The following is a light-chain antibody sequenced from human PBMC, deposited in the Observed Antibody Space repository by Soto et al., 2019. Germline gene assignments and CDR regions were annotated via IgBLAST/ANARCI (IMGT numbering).Light chain of an antibody. Sequence: QSALTQPRSVSGSPGQSVTISCTGTSSDVGGYNYVSWYQQHPGKAPKLMSYDVSKRPSGVPDRFSGSKSGNTASLTISGLQAEDDADYYCCTYAGSYVVVVGGTKLTVL. CDR2: DVS. J-gene: IGLJ2*01. V-gene: IGLV2-11*01. CDR3: CTYAGSYVV. CDR1: SSDVGGYNY.